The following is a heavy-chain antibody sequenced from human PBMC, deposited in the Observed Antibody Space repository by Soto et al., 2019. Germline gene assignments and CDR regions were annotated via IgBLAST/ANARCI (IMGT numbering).Heavy chain of an antibody. Sequence: QVQLVESGGGVVQPGRSLRLSCAASGFTFSSYAMHWVRQAPGKGLEWVAVISYDGSNKYYADSVKGRFTISRDNYKHSLYLQMDSLRAEGTAMYYCARDIRRLYSYGTSYGMDVWGQGTTVTVSS. D-gene: IGHD5-18*01. V-gene: IGHV3-30-3*01. CDR3: ARDIRRLYSYGTSYGMDV. CDR2: ISYDGSNK. CDR1: GFTFSSYA. J-gene: IGHJ6*02.